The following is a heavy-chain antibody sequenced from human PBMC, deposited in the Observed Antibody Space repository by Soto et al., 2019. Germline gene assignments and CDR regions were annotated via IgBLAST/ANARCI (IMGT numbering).Heavy chain of an antibody. V-gene: IGHV3-23*01. D-gene: IGHD2-2*01. CDR2: ISGSGGST. J-gene: IGHJ4*02. Sequence: PGGSLRLSCAASGFTFSSYAMSWVRQAPGKGLEWVSAISGSGGSTYYADSVKGRFTISRDNSKNTLYLQMNSLRAEDTAVYYCAKELHLGYCSSTSCYLSPRFDYWGQGTLVTVSS. CDR1: GFTFSSYA. CDR3: AKELHLGYCSSTSCYLSPRFDY.